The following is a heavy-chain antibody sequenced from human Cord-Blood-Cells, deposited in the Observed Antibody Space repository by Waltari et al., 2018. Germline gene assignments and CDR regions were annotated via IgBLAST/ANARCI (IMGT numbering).Heavy chain of an antibody. Sequence: QVQLQESGPGLVTPSQTLSLTCTVSGGSTSSGDYYWSWIRHPPGKGLEWIGYLYYSGSTYYNPSLKSRVTISVDTSKNQFSLKLSSVTAADTAVYYCARAGYGDAFDIWGQGTMVTVSS. CDR2: LYYSGST. V-gene: IGHV4-30-4*01. CDR3: ARAGYGDAFDI. CDR1: GGSTSSGDYY. J-gene: IGHJ3*02. D-gene: IGHD1-1*01.